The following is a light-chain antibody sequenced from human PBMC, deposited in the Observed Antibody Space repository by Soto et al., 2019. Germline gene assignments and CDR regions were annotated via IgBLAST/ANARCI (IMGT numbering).Light chain of an antibody. CDR3: GSYEGGRSPYV. V-gene: IGLV2-23*02. Sequence: QSALTQPASVSGSPGQSITISCTGTTSDVGSYDLVSWYQQHPGKAPKIMIYEVSKRPSGDSNRFSGSNSGNTASLTISGLHEEDEAYYYCGSYEGGRSPYVFGTGTKVTVL. CDR2: EVS. CDR1: TSDVGSYDL. J-gene: IGLJ1*01.